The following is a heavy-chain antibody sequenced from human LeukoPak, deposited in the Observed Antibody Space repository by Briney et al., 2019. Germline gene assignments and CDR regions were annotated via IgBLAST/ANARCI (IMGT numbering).Heavy chain of an antibody. CDR2: INHRGST. J-gene: IGHJ4*02. CDR3: VAYYYDSNGYYFVDY. CDR1: GGSFSGYY. Sequence: SETLSLTRGLHGGSFSGYYWRWIRQPPGKGLEWIGDINHRGSTNYKPSLKRRVTISVDTSKNQYSLKLSSVTAADTAVYYCVAYYYDSNGYYFVDYWGQGTLVTVSS. V-gene: IGHV4-34*01. D-gene: IGHD3-22*01.